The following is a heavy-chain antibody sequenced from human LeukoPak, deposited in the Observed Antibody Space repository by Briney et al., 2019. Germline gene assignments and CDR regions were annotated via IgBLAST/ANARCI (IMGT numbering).Heavy chain of an antibody. CDR1: GFTFSDVW. D-gene: IGHD4-11*01. V-gene: IGHV3-7*01. CDR3: ARDSYRSLDY. CDR2: INQDGRGI. J-gene: IGHJ4*02. Sequence: QAGGSLRLSCAASGFTFSDVWMSWVRQAPGKGLEWAANINQDGRGICYVDSVKGRFSISRDNTNNLLYLQMNSLRAEDTAMYFCARDSYRSLDYWGQGTLVTVSS.